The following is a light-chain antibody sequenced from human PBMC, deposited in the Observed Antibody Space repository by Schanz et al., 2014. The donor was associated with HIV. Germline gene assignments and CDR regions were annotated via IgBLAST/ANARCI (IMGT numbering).Light chain of an antibody. V-gene: IGLV1-40*01. Sequence: QSVLTQPPSVSGAPGQRVTISCTGSSSNIGAGYDVHWYQHLPGTAPKLLIYGNSHRPSGVPDRFSGSKSGNSASLAISGLQSEDEADYYCAAWDDSLNGWVFGGGTKLTVL. J-gene: IGLJ3*02. CDR1: SSNIGAGYD. CDR3: AAWDDSLNGWV. CDR2: GNS.